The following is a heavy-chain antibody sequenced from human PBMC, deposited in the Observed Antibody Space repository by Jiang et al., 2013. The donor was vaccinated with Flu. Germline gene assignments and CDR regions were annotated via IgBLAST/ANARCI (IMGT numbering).Heavy chain of an antibody. V-gene: IGHV4-39*07. CDR3: ATFSWNYERGLYYYYGMDV. D-gene: IGHD1-7*01. J-gene: IGHJ6*02. Sequence: LLKPSETLSLTCTVSGGSISSSSYYWGWIRQPPGKGLEWIGSIYYSGSTYYNPSLKGRVTISVDTSKNQFSLKLSSMTAADTAVYFCATFSWNYERGLYYYYGMDVWGQGTTVTV. CDR2: IYYSGST. CDR1: GGSISSSSYY.